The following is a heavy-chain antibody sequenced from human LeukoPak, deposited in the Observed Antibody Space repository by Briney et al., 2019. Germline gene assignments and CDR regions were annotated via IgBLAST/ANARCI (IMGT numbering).Heavy chain of an antibody. CDR3: ARDFDGITDY. CDR2: IYYSGST. D-gene: IGHD3-16*01. Sequence: SETLSLTCTVSGGSISSSSYYWSWIRQPPGKGLEWIGYIYYSGSTNYNPSLKSRVTISVDTSKNQFSLKLSSVTAADTAVYYCARDFDGITDYWGQGTLVTVSS. CDR1: GGSISSSSYY. J-gene: IGHJ4*02. V-gene: IGHV4-61*01.